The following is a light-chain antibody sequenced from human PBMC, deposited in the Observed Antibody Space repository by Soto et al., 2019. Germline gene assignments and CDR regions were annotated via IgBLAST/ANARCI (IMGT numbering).Light chain of an antibody. Sequence: QLVLTQSPSASASLGASVKLTCTLSSGHSSYAIAWHQQQPEKGPRYLMKLNSDGSHSKGDGIPDRFSGSSSGAERYLTISSLQFEDEDDYYCQTWGTGIGVFGGGTKVTVL. J-gene: IGLJ3*02. CDR3: QTWGTGIGV. CDR2: LNSDGSH. CDR1: SGHSSYA. V-gene: IGLV4-69*01.